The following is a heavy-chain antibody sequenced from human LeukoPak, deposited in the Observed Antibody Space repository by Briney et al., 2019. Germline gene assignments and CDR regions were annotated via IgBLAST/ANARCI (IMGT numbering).Heavy chain of an antibody. J-gene: IGHJ4*02. CDR2: ISSSSSYI. V-gene: IGHV3-21*04. D-gene: IGHD7-27*01. CDR3: AKDRGESNWGFNFDY. Sequence: GGSLRLSCTASGFTFSSYSMNWVRQAPRKGLEWVSSISSSSSYIYYADSVKGRFTISRDNAKNSLYLQMNSLRAEDTAVYYCAKDRGESNWGFNFDYWGQGTLVTVSS. CDR1: GFTFSSYS.